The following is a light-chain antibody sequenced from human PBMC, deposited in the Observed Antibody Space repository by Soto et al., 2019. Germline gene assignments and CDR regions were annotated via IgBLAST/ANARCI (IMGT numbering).Light chain of an antibody. J-gene: IGKJ4*01. V-gene: IGKV3-20*01. CDR2: GAS. CDR3: QQYASSPLT. Sequence: EIVLTQSPGTLSLSSGERATLSCRASQSVRSNYLAWYQQKPGQAPRLLIYGASSRATGIPDRFGGSGSGTDLTLTISRLEPEDFAVYYCQQYASSPLTFGGATKVEIK. CDR1: QSVRSNY.